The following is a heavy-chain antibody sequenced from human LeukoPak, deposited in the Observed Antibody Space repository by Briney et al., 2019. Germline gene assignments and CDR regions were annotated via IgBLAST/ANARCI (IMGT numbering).Heavy chain of an antibody. Sequence: ASVKVSCKASGYTFTSYYMHWVRQAPGQLLEWMVIINPSGGSTIYAQKFQGRVTMTRDTSTSTVYMELSSLRSEDTAVYYCARGGYCSGGSCYADDAFDIWGQGTMVTVSS. V-gene: IGHV1-46*01. CDR2: INPSGGST. D-gene: IGHD2-15*01. CDR1: GYTFTSYY. J-gene: IGHJ3*02. CDR3: ARGGYCSGGSCYADDAFDI.